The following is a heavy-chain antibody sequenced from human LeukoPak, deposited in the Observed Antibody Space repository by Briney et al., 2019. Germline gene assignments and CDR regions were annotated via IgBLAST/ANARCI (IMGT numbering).Heavy chain of an antibody. D-gene: IGHD3-22*01. J-gene: IGHJ3*02. CDR1: GGSISSGSYY. CDR2: IYTSGST. V-gene: IGHV4-61*02. CDR3: ARVGGYDSSGYYYSGAFDI. Sequence: SETLSLTCTVSGGSISSGSYYWSWIRQPAGKGLEGIGRIYTSGSTNYNPSLKSRVTISVDTSKNQFSLKLSSVTAADTAVYYCARVGGYDSSGYYYSGAFDIWGQGTMVTVSS.